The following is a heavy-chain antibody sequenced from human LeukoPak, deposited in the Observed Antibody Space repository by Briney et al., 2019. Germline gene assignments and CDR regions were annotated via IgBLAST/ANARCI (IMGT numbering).Heavy chain of an antibody. CDR1: GYSFTSYW. Sequence: GESLKISCKGSGYSFTSYWIGWVRQMPGKGLEWMGIIYPGDSDTRYSPSFQGQVTISADKSISTAYLQWSSLKASDTAVYYCARPSGGWPPAHAFDIWGQGTMVTVSS. V-gene: IGHV5-51*01. CDR2: IYPGDSDT. J-gene: IGHJ3*02. CDR3: ARPSGGWPPAHAFDI. D-gene: IGHD6-19*01.